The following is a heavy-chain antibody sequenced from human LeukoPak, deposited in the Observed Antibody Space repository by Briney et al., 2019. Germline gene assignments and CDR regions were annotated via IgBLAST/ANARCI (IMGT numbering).Heavy chain of an antibody. V-gene: IGHV3-30*18. CDR3: AKDAVAGTPVGWFDP. J-gene: IGHJ5*02. D-gene: IGHD6-19*01. CDR1: GFTISSYG. CDR2: ISYDGSNK. Sequence: GGSLRLSCAASGFTISSYGMHWVRQAPGKGLEWVAVISYDGSNKYYADSGKGRFTISRDNSKNTLYLQMNSLRAEDTAVYYCAKDAVAGTPVGWFDPWGQGTLVTVSS.